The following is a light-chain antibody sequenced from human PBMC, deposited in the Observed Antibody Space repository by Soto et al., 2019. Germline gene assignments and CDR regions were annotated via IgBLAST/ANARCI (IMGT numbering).Light chain of an antibody. Sequence: IVLTPSPGTLSTSPGETAALVCRASQSVSNYLAWYQQKPGQAPRLLISDASTRATGIPARFSGSGSGTDFTLTVSSLEPEDFAVYYCQQYIKWQITFGQGTRLEIK. CDR1: QSVSNY. CDR2: DAS. CDR3: QQYIKWQIT. V-gene: IGKV3D-15*01. J-gene: IGKJ5*01.